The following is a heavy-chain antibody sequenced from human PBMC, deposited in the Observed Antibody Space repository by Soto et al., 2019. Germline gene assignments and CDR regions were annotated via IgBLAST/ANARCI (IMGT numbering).Heavy chain of an antibody. Sequence: ASVTVSCKASGYTFTSYGISWVRQAPGQGLEWMGWISAYNGNTNYAQKLQGRVTMTTDTSTSTAYMELRSLRSDDTAVYYCARDIYSIEMATAYYWGQGTLVTVSS. CDR2: ISAYNGNT. CDR1: GYTFTSYG. V-gene: IGHV1-18*01. CDR3: ARDIYSIEMATAYY. D-gene: IGHD5-12*01. J-gene: IGHJ4*02.